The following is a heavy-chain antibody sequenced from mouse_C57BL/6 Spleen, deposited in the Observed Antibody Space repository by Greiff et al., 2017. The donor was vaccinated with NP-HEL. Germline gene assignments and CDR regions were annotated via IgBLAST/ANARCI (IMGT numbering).Heavy chain of an antibody. D-gene: IGHD2-5*01. CDR2: IWRGGST. Sequence: QVQLQQSGPGLVQPSQRLSITCTVSGFSLTSYGVHWVRQSPGKGLEWLGVIWRGGSTDYNAAFMSRLSITTDNSKSQVYFKMNSLQADDTAIYYCAKKLEGYSNSYYYAMDYWGQGTSVTVSS. J-gene: IGHJ4*01. V-gene: IGHV2-5*01. CDR3: AKKLEGYSNSYYYAMDY. CDR1: GFSLTSYG.